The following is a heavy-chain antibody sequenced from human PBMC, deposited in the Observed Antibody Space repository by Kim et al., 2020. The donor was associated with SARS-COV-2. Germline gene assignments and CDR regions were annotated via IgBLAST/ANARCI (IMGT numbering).Heavy chain of an antibody. D-gene: IGHD2-21*02. J-gene: IGHJ4*02. CDR2: IYSGGST. CDR3: ARTYCGGDCYPASPPHFDY. CDR1: GFTVSSNY. V-gene: IGHV3-66*01. Sequence: GGSLRLSCAASGFTVSSNYMSWVRQAPGKGLEWVSAIYSGGSTYYADSVKGRFTISRDNSKNKLYLQMNSLRAEDAAVYYCARTYCGGDCYPASPPHFDYQGQGTLVTFPS.